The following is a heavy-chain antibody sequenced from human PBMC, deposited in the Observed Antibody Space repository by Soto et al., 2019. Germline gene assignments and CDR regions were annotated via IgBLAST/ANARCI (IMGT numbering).Heavy chain of an antibody. V-gene: IGHV3-33*01. CDR2: IWYEGSNK. CDR3: ARSVVVPAAKTNWFDP. D-gene: IGHD2-2*01. J-gene: IGHJ5*02. Sequence: GGSLGLSCAACGVTFSSYGMDWVRQAPGKGLEWVAVIWYEGSNKYYADSVKGRFTISRDNSKNTLYLPMNSLRAEDTAVYYCARSVVVPAAKTNWFDPWGQGTLVTVSS. CDR1: GVTFSSYG.